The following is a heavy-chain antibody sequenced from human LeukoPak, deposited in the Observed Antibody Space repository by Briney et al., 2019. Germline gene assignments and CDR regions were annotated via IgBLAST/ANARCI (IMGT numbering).Heavy chain of an antibody. Sequence: GGSLRLSCAASGFTFDDYAMPWVRQAPGKGLEWVSGISWNSGSIGYADSVKGRFTISRDNAKNSLYLQMNSLRAEDTALYYCAKDKSIAAAGTPFDYWGQGTLVTVSS. D-gene: IGHD6-13*01. CDR3: AKDKSIAAAGTPFDY. CDR1: GFTFDDYA. V-gene: IGHV3-9*01. J-gene: IGHJ4*02. CDR2: ISWNSGSI.